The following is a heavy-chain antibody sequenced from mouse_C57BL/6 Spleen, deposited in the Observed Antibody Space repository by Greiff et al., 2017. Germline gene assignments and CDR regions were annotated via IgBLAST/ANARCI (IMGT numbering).Heavy chain of an antibody. CDR3: ERGYDYDGRYFDV. CDR1: GYTFTSYW. D-gene: IGHD2-4*01. J-gene: IGHJ1*03. CDR2: IDPSDSET. V-gene: IGHV1-52*01. Sequence: QVQLQQPGAELVRPGSSVKLSCKASGYTFTSYWMHWVKQRPIQGLEWIGNIDPSDSETHYNQKFKDKATLTVDKSSSTAYMQLSSLTSEDSAVYYCERGYDYDGRYFDVWGTGTTVTVSS.